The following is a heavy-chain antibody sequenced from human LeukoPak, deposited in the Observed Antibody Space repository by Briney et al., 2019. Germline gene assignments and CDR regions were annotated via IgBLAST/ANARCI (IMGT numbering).Heavy chain of an antibody. J-gene: IGHJ4*02. V-gene: IGHV3-7*01. CDR1: GFTFSSYW. CDR3: ARPSFTSGSYFDH. CDR2: IKQDGSEK. D-gene: IGHD3-22*01. Sequence: GGSLRLSCAASGFTFSSYWMSWVRQAPGKGLEWVANIKQDGSEKYYVDSVKGRFTISRDNAKNSLYLQMNSLSGDDTAVYFCARPSFTSGSYFDHWGQGTLVTVSS.